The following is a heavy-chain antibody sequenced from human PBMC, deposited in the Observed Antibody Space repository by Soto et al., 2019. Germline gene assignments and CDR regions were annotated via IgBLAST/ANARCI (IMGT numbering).Heavy chain of an antibody. Sequence: PGESLKISCKGSGYSFTSYWIGWVRQMPGKGLEWMGIIYPGDSDTRYSPSFQGQVTISADKSISTAYLQWSSLKASDTAMYYCARPSSGYCSGGSCYAFDIWGQGTMVTVSS. CDR1: GYSFTSYW. V-gene: IGHV5-51*01. J-gene: IGHJ3*02. CDR2: IYPGDSDT. D-gene: IGHD2-15*01. CDR3: ARPSSGYCSGGSCYAFDI.